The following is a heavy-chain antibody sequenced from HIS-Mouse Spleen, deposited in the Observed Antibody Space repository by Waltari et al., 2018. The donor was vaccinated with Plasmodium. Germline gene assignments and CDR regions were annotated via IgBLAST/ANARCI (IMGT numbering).Heavy chain of an antibody. V-gene: IGHV4-31*03. D-gene: IGHD7-27*01. J-gene: IGHJ4*02. Sequence: QVQLQESGPGLVKPSQTLSLTGTVSGGSISSGGYYWSWIRQHPGKGLEWIGYIYYSGSTYYNPSLKSRVTISVDTSKNQFSLKLSSVTAADTAVYYCARLINWDHQIDYWGQGTLVTVSS. CDR2: IYYSGST. CDR3: ARLINWDHQIDY. CDR1: GGSISSGGYY.